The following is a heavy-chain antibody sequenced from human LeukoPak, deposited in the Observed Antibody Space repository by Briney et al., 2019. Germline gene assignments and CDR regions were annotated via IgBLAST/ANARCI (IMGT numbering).Heavy chain of an antibody. CDR1: GFTFSNYA. V-gene: IGHV3-30-3*01. CDR2: ISYDGNNK. Sequence: PGGSLRLSCAASGFTFSNYAIHWVRQAPGKGLEWVAVISYDGNNKYYADSVKGRFTISRDNSKNTLYLEMNSLRPEDTAVYYCARGSLYSGTFWAFDIWGQGTKVTVTS. D-gene: IGHD1-26*01. CDR3: ARGSLYSGTFWAFDI. J-gene: IGHJ3*02.